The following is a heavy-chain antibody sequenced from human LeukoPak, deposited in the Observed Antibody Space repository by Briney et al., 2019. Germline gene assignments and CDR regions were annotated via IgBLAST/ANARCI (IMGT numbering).Heavy chain of an antibody. CDR1: GFTFSNAW. J-gene: IGHJ1*01. V-gene: IGHV3-15*01. D-gene: IGHD6-13*01. Sequence: GGSLRLSCAASGFTFSNAWMSWVRQAPGKGLEWVGRIKSKTDGGTTDYAAPVKGRFTISRDDSKNTLYLQMNSLKTEDTAVYYCTTDQDSSWYGYFQHWGQGTLVTVSS. CDR2: IKSKTDGGTT. CDR3: TTDQDSSWYGYFQH.